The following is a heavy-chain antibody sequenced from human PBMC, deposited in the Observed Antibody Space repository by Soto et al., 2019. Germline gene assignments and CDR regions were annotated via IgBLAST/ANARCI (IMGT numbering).Heavy chain of an antibody. CDR3: ARGANWNSTRGHYYYYGMDV. CDR1: GGTFSSYA. V-gene: IGHV1-69*06. CDR2: IIPIFGTA. Sequence: ASVKVSCKASGGTFSSYAISWVRQAPGQGLEWMGGIIPIFGTANYAQKFQGRVTITADKSTSTAYMELSSLRSEDTAVYYCARGANWNSTRGHYYYYGMDVSGQGTTVTVYS. D-gene: IGHD1-7*01. J-gene: IGHJ6*02.